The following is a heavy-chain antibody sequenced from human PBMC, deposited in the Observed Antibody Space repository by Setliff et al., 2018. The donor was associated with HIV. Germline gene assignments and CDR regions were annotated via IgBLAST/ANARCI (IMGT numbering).Heavy chain of an antibody. CDR2: INPISGGT. J-gene: IGHJ5*02. Sequence: VKVSCKASGSTLTGYYMHWVRQAPGQGLEWMGWINPISGGTNYAQKFQGRVTMTRDTSISTAYMELSRLRSDDTAVYYCAKDAAAGTNEWFDPWGQGTLVTVSS. D-gene: IGHD6-13*01. CDR1: GSTLTGYY. V-gene: IGHV1-2*02. CDR3: AKDAAAGTNEWFDP.